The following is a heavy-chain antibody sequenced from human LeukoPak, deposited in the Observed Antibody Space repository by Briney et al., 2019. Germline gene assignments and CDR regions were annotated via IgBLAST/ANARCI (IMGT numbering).Heavy chain of an antibody. CDR2: INPNSGGT. J-gene: IGHJ4*02. D-gene: IGHD5-12*01. CDR1: GDYY. Sequence: GASVKVSCKASGDYYMHWVRQAPGHGLEWMRWINPNSGGTNYAQKFQGRVTMTRDTSISTAYMELSRLRSDDTAVYYCARGRIVATTSFDYWGQGTLVTVPS. V-gene: IGHV1-2*02. CDR3: ARGRIVATTSFDY.